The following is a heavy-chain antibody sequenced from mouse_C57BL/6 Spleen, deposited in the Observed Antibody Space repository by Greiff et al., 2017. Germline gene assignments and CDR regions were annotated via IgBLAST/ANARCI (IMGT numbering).Heavy chain of an antibody. J-gene: IGHJ2*01. CDR3: ARDGNLFCY. V-gene: IGHV1-26*01. CDR1: GYTFTDYY. CDR2: INPNNGGT. Sequence: VQLQQSGPELVKPGASVKISCKASGYTFTDYYMNWVKQSHGKSLEWIGDINPNNGGTSYNQKFKGKATLTVAKSSSTAYMELRSLTSEDSAVYYCARDGNLFCYWGQGTTLTVSS. D-gene: IGHD1-1*01.